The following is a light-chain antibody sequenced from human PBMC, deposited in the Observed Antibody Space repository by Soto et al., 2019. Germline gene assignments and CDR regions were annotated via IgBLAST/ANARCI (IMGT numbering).Light chain of an antibody. Sequence: DIQMTRSPSTLSASVGDRVTITCRASQSISSWLAWYQQKPGKAPKLLIYDASSWESGVPSRFSGSGSGTEFTLTISSLQPDDFATYYCQQYNSYPITFGQGTRLEIK. CDR1: QSISSW. J-gene: IGKJ5*01. CDR2: DAS. CDR3: QQYNSYPIT. V-gene: IGKV1-5*01.